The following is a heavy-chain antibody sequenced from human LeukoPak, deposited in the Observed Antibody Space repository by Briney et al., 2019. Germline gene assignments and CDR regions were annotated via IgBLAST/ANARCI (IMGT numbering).Heavy chain of an antibody. Sequence: PGGSLRLSCAASGFTFSDYYMSWIRQAPGKGLEWVSVISGSAGSTYYADSVKGRFTISRDNFKNTLYLQMNSLRAEDTAIYYCAKTGPPTIFGVVTIDSWGQGTLVTVSS. CDR2: ISGSAGST. CDR3: AKTGPPTIFGVVTIDS. D-gene: IGHD3-3*01. V-gene: IGHV3-23*01. CDR1: GFTFSDYY. J-gene: IGHJ4*02.